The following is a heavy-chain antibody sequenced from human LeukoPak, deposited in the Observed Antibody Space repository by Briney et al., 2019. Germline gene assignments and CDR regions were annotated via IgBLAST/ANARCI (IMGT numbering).Heavy chain of an antibody. J-gene: IGHJ4*02. Sequence: GGSLRLSCAASGLVFDNFAMSWVRQAPGKGLVWVSTISSSGGSTYYADSVKGRFTVSRDNSKNTLDLQMNSLGVEDTAVYYCATQLLWFGESVEEGYWGQGTLVTVSS. V-gene: IGHV3-23*01. CDR3: ATQLLWFGESVEEGY. CDR2: ISSSGGST. CDR1: GLVFDNFA. D-gene: IGHD3-10*01.